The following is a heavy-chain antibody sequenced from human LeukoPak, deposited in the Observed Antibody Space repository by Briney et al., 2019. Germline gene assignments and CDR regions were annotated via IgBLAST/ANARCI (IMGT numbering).Heavy chain of an antibody. CDR3: AELGITMIGGV. Sequence: GGSLRLSCAASGFTFSSYEMNWVRQAPGKGLEWVSYISSSGSTIYYADSVRGRFTISRDNAKNSLYLQMNSLRAEDTAVYYCAELGITMIGGVWGKGTTVTTSS. CDR2: ISSSGSTI. J-gene: IGHJ6*04. V-gene: IGHV3-48*03. D-gene: IGHD3-10*02. CDR1: GFTFSSYE.